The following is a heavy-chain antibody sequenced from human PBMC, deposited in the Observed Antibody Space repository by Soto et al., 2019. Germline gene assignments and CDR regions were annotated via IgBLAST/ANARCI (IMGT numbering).Heavy chain of an antibody. CDR3: ARIPEAGTDY. CDR1: GFTFSSYE. V-gene: IGHV3-48*03. D-gene: IGHD6-13*01. J-gene: IGHJ4*02. Sequence: PWGSLSLSCAASGFTFSSYEMNWVRQAPAKGLEWVSYISSSGSTIYYADSVKGRFTISRDNTKNSLYLQMNSLRAEDTAVYYCARIPEAGTDYWGQGTLVTVSS. CDR2: ISSSGSTI.